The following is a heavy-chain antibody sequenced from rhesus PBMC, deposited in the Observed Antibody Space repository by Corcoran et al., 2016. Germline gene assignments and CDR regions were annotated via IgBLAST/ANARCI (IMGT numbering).Heavy chain of an antibody. CDR1: GFSFTRHS. D-gene: IGHD5-30*01. CDR2: TPPTKGKS. Sequence: QVQLVQSGSEIRQPGASVRLSCQTSGFSFTRHSIHWIRQAPGQGLGWIGTTPPTKGKSEFAKIFKDRVSMTTDTSTSTGYMELSSLRSEDTALYYCARDDGYNGNRLDFWGQGVLVTVSS. CDR3: ARDDGYNGNRLDF. V-gene: IGHV1-180*01. J-gene: IGHJ4*01.